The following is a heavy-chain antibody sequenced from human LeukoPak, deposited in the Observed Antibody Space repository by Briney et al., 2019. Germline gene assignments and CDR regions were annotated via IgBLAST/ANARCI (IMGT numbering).Heavy chain of an antibody. CDR3: ARGGAVAGTGGYYYYYYGMDV. D-gene: IGHD6-19*01. V-gene: IGHV4-31*03. CDR2: IYYSGST. CDR1: GGSISSGGYY. Sequence: SETLSLTCTVSGGSISSGGYYWSWIRRHPGKGLEWIGYIYYSGSTYYNPSLKSRVTISVDTSKNQFSLKLSSVTAADTAVYYCARGGAVAGTGGYYYYYYGMDVWGRGTTVTVSS. J-gene: IGHJ6*04.